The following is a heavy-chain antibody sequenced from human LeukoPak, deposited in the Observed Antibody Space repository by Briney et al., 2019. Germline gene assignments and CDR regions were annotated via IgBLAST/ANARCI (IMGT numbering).Heavy chain of an antibody. Sequence: PGGSLRLSCAASGFTFSSYGMHWVRQAPGKGLEWVAVIWYDGSNKYYADSVKGRFTISRDNSKNTLYLQMNSLRAEDTAVYYCARAEGYYDSSRNDAFDIWGQGTMVTVSS. CDR1: GFTFSSYG. CDR2: IWYDGSNK. V-gene: IGHV3-33*01. J-gene: IGHJ3*02. D-gene: IGHD3-22*01. CDR3: ARAEGYYDSSRNDAFDI.